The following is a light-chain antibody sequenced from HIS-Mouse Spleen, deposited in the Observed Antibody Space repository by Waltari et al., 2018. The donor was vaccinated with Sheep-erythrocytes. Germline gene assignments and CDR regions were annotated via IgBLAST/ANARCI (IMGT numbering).Light chain of an antibody. J-gene: IGLJ1*01. CDR1: SSDVGSYNL. CDR2: EGS. CDR3: CSYAGSYNHV. Sequence: QSALTQPASVSGSPGQSITISCTGTSSDVGSYNLVSWYQQHPGKAPQLMIYEGSKRPSGVSNGFSGSKSGNTASLTISGLQAEDEADYYCCSYAGSYNHVFATGTKVTVL. V-gene: IGLV2-23*01.